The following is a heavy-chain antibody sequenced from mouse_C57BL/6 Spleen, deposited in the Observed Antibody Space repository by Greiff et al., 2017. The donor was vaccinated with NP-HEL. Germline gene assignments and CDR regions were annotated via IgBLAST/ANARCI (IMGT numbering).Heavy chain of an antibody. J-gene: IGHJ2*01. Sequence: EVQLVESGGGLVKPGGSLKLSCAASGFTFSDYGMHWVRQAPEKGLEWVAYISSGSSTIYYADTVKGRFTISRDNAKNTLFLQMTSLRSEDTAMYYCARTGRLDYWGQGTTLTVSS. CDR2: ISSGSSTI. CDR1: GFTFSDYG. V-gene: IGHV5-17*01. D-gene: IGHD4-1*01. CDR3: ARTGRLDY.